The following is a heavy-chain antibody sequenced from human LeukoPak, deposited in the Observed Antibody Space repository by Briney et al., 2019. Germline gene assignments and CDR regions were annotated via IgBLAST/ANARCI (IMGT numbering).Heavy chain of an antibody. V-gene: IGHV4-39*01. Sequence: SETLSLTCTVSGGPITSSGYYWGWIRQPPGKGLEWIGSMFYGGTTYHNPSLKSRVTIFVDTSKTQFSLNLNSVTASDTAVYYCARWRVGATPYYYYYMDVWGKGTTVTVSS. CDR1: GGPITSSGYY. D-gene: IGHD1-26*01. J-gene: IGHJ6*03. CDR2: MFYGGTT. CDR3: ARWRVGATPYYYYYMDV.